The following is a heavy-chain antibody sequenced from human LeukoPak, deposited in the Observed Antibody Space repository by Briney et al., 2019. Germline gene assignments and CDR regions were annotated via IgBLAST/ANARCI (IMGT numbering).Heavy chain of an antibody. V-gene: IGHV1-18*01. J-gene: IGHJ4*02. CDR3: ARSDIAVATGTTMDY. CDR2: ISAYNGST. D-gene: IGHD6-19*01. Sequence: ASVKVSCKASGYTFTSYGISWVRQAPGQGLEWMGWISAYNGSTNYAQKLQGRVTMTTDTSTSTAYMELRSLRSDDTAVYYCARSDIAVATGTTMDYWGQGTLVTVSS. CDR1: GYTFTSYG.